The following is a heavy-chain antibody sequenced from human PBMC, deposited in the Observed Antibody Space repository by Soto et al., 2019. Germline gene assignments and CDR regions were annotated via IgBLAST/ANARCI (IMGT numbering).Heavy chain of an antibody. CDR1: GGSISSSSYY. V-gene: IGHV4-39*01. CDR3: VRTANWLDP. CDR2: IYYSGST. J-gene: IGHJ5*02. Sequence: SETLSLTCTVSGGSISSSSYYWGWIRQPPGKGLEWIGNIYYSGSTYYNPSLKSRVTISVDTSKNQFSLKLSSVTAADTAVYYCVRTANWLDPCGQXTLVTVSS.